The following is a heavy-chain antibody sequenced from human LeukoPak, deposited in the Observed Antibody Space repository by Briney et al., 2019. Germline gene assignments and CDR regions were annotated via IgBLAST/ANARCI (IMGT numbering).Heavy chain of an antibody. V-gene: IGHV3-48*04. CDR2: ISSSVNTI. J-gene: IGHJ4*02. Sequence: GGYLRLSCVAYGFTFSSYSMNWDRPAQGMGLEWVSYISSSVNTIYYEDSVKGRFTISRDNATKSLYLQMNSLRVEDTGVYYCARVALTGAETEDYWGQRTLVTVSS. CDR1: GFTFSSYS. CDR3: ARVALTGAETEDY. D-gene: IGHD3-3*02.